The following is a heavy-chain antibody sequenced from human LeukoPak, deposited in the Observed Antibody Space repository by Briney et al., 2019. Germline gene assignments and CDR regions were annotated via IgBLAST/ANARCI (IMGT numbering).Heavy chain of an antibody. CDR1: GFTVSTYS. CDR3: ARGRVEGDAFDI. V-gene: IGHV3-7*01. D-gene: IGHD2-15*01. J-gene: IGHJ3*02. CDR2: IKQDGSEM. Sequence: GGSLRLSCAASGFTVSTYSMSWVRQAPGKGLEWVANIKQDGSEMYYVDSVKGRFTISRDNAKNSLYLQMSSLRAEDTAVYYCARGRVEGDAFDIWGQGTMVTVSS.